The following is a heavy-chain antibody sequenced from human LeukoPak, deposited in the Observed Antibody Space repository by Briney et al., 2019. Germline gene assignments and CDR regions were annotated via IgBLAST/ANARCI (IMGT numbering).Heavy chain of an antibody. Sequence: GGSLRLSCAASGLTFSSYAMSWVRQAPGKGLEWVSAISGSGGSTYYADSVKGRFTISRDNSKNTLYLQMNSLRAEDTAAYYCARASGPFDYWGQGTLVTVSS. CDR3: ARASGPFDY. J-gene: IGHJ4*02. CDR2: ISGSGGST. V-gene: IGHV3-23*01. CDR1: GLTFSSYA.